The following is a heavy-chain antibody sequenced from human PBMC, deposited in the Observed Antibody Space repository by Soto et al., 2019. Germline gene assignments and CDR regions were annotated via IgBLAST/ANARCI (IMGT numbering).Heavy chain of an antibody. CDR1: GGSLSSYY. Sequence: SETLSLTCTVSGGSLSSYYWTWIRQSPGKGLEWIGYVYFSGNTNYNPSLKSRVTISVDRSKNQFSLKLSSVAAADTAVYYCASSSSGNFDYWGQGTLVTVSS. V-gene: IGHV4-59*12. D-gene: IGHD3-10*01. J-gene: IGHJ4*02. CDR3: ASSSSGNFDY. CDR2: VYFSGNT.